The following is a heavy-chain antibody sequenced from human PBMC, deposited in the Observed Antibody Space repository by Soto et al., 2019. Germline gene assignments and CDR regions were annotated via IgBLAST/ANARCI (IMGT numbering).Heavy chain of an antibody. V-gene: IGHV3-48*02. D-gene: IGHD1-1*01. CDR2: ITSDTKTI. Sequence: GGSVRLSCVASGFTFSVYSMNWVRQAPGKGLEWFSYITSDTKTIKYADSVKGRFTISRDNAKNSVYLQMNSLRDEDTAVYYCARSVEGHFDYWGQGIVVTVSS. J-gene: IGHJ4*02. CDR1: GFTFSVYS. CDR3: ARSVEGHFDY.